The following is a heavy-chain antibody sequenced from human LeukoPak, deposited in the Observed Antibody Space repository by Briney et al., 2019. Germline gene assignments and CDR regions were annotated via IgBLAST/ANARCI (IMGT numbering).Heavy chain of an antibody. D-gene: IGHD3-10*01. J-gene: IGHJ4*02. Sequence: SQTLSLTCTVSGGSISSGGYYWSWIRQHPGKGLEWIGYIYYSGSTYYNPSLKSRVTISVDTSKNQYSLKLSSVTAAVTAVYYCARGYGPGSYFDYWGQGTLVTVSS. V-gene: IGHV4-31*03. CDR2: IYYSGST. CDR1: GGSISSGGYY. CDR3: ARGYGPGSYFDY.